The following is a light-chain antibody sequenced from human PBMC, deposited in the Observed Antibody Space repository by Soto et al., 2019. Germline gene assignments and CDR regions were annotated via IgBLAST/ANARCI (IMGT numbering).Light chain of an antibody. CDR2: GAS. V-gene: IGKV3-15*01. CDR1: QSVSSAN. CDR3: QQYNKWPPET. J-gene: IGKJ1*01. Sequence: EIVLTQSPGTLSLSPGERATLSCRASQSVSSANFAWYQQKPGQAPRLLIYGASTRATGIPARFSGSGSGTEFTLTISSLQSEDFAVYYCQQYNKWPPETFGQGTKVDIK.